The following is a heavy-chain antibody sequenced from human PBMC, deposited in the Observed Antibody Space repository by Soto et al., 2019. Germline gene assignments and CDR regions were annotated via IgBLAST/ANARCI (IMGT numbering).Heavy chain of an antibody. CDR2: ISDDGVSK. CDR3: ARAYYFGSGTSYTLYY. D-gene: IGHD3-10*01. J-gene: IGHJ4*02. Sequence: PGESLKISCAASGFTFSNYGMHGVRQAPGKGLEWVAVISDDGVSKYYADSVQGRFTISRDNSESVVLLQMNSLRPDDTALYFCARAYYFGSGTSYTLYYWGQGTQVTVSS. V-gene: IGHV3-30*03. CDR1: GFTFSNYG.